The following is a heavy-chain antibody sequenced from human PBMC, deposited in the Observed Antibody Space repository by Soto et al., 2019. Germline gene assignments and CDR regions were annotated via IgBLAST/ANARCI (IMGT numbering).Heavy chain of an antibody. CDR2: ISAYNGNT. V-gene: IGHV1-18*01. Sequence: ASVKVSCKASGYTFTSYGISWVRQAPGQGLEWMGWISAYNGNTNYAQKLQGRVTMTTDTSTSTAYMELRSLRSDDTAVYYCARVPGDTVRLGYFDYWGQGTLVTVSS. D-gene: IGHD4-4*01. J-gene: IGHJ4*02. CDR3: ARVPGDTVRLGYFDY. CDR1: GYTFTSYG.